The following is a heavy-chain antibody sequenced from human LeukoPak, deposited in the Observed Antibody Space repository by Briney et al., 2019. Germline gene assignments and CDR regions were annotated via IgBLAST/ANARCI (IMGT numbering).Heavy chain of an antibody. CDR1: GFTFSSYA. Sequence: GGSLRLSCAASGFTFSSYAMHWVRQAPGKGLEWVAVISYDGSNKYYADSVKGRFTISRDNSKNTLYLQMNSLGAEGTAVYYCARATYYYDSSGYLTDAFDIWGQGTMVTVSS. CDR2: ISYDGSNK. D-gene: IGHD3-22*01. CDR3: ARATYYYDSSGYLTDAFDI. J-gene: IGHJ3*02. V-gene: IGHV3-30*04.